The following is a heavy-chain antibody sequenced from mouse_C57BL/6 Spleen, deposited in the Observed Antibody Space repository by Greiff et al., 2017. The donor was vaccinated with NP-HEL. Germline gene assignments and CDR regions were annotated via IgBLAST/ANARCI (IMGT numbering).Heavy chain of an antibody. Sequence: EVQVVESEGGLVQPGSSMKLSCTASGFTFSDYYMAWVRQVPEKGLEWVANINYDGSSTYYLDSLKSRFIISRDNAKNILYMQMSSLKSEDTATYYCARDSLYGFFDYWGQGTTLTVSS. D-gene: IGHD1-1*01. CDR1: GFTFSDYY. CDR2: INYDGSST. CDR3: ARDSLYGFFDY. J-gene: IGHJ2*01. V-gene: IGHV5-16*01.